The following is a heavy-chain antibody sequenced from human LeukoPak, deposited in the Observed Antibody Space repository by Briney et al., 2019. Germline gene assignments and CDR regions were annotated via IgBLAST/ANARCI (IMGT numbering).Heavy chain of an antibody. J-gene: IGHJ6*02. D-gene: IGHD1-26*01. Sequence: GGSLRLSCAASGFTFSSYWMSWVRQAPGKGLEWVANIKQDGSEKYYVDSVKGRFTISRDNAKNSLYLQMNSLRAEDTAVYYCARDFKDSGSYYYYYYGMDVWGQGTTVTVSS. CDR3: ARDFKDSGSYYYYYYGMDV. CDR1: GFTFSSYW. V-gene: IGHV3-7*03. CDR2: IKQDGSEK.